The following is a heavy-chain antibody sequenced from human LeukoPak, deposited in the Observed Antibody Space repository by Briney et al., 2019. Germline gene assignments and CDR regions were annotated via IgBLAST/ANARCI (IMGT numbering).Heavy chain of an antibody. CDR2: VSGSGGPT. V-gene: IGHV3-23*01. CDR3: AKGRVADS. Sequence: GGSLRLSCAASGFTFSSFAMSWVRQAPGKGLEWVSAVSGSGGPTYYADSIRGRFTISRDNSKNTLFLQMNSLRAEDTALYYCAKGRVADSWGQGTLVTVSS. J-gene: IGHJ5*01. D-gene: IGHD2-15*01. CDR1: GFTFSSFA.